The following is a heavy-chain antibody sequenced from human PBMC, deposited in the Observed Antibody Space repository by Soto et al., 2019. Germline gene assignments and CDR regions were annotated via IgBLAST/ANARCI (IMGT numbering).Heavy chain of an antibody. CDR2: IYYSGST. CDR1: GGSISSGDYY. CDR3: ARLHMSGDWFDP. V-gene: IGHV4-30-4*01. Sequence: PSETLSLTCTVSGGSISSGDYYWSWIRQPPGKSLEWIGYIYYSGSTYYNTSLKSQVTISVDTSKNQFSLKLSSVTAADTAVYYCARLHMSGDWFDPWGQGTLVTVSS. J-gene: IGHJ5*02. D-gene: IGHD1-26*01.